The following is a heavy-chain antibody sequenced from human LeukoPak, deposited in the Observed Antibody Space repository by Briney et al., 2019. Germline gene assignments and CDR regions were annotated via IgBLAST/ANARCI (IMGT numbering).Heavy chain of an antibody. D-gene: IGHD3-10*01. Sequence: SVKVSCKASGFTFTSSTIQWVRQARGQRLEWIGWIVVGSGNTNYAQKFQERVIITRDMSTNTVYMELSSLRSEDTDVYYCAGTPWFGELTLDYWGQGTLVTVSS. J-gene: IGHJ4*02. V-gene: IGHV1-58*02. CDR1: GFTFTSST. CDR2: IVVGSGNT. CDR3: AGTPWFGELTLDY.